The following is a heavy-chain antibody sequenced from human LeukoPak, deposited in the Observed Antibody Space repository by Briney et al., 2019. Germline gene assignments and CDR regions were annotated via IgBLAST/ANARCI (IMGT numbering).Heavy chain of an antibody. D-gene: IGHD6-25*01. CDR3: AGGWQRGCFDY. V-gene: IGHV3-7*01. J-gene: IGHJ4*02. CDR2: IKQDGSEK. CDR1: GFTFSSYA. Sequence: PGRSLRLSCAASGFTFSSYAMHWVRQAPGKGLEWVAKIKQDGSEKYYVDSVKGRFTISRDNAKNSLYLQMNSLRAEDTAVYYCAGGWQRGCFDYWGQGALVTVSS.